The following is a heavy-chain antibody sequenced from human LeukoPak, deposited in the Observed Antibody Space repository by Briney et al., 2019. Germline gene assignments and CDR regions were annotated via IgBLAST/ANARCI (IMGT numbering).Heavy chain of an antibody. D-gene: IGHD3-10*01. CDR3: ARLARLTLIRGVTGYHSLDV. J-gene: IGHJ6*04. Sequence: SETLSLTCIVSGVSMYSFYWSRIRQSPGRERKGWGYIYYSRTTNYNPSLRSRLTISVDTYKNQFSLKLSSVTAADTAVYYCARLARLTLIRGVTGYHSLDVWGKGTKVTVSS. CDR1: GVSMYSFY. CDR2: IYYSRTT. V-gene: IGHV4-59*01.